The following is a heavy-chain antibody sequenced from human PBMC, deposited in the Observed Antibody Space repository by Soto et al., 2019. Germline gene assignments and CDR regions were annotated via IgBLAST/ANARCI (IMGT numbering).Heavy chain of an antibody. J-gene: IGHJ4*02. Sequence: QVHLVQSGAEVRKPGASVKVSCKGSGYTFTTYGITWVRQAPGQGLEWMGWISAHNDNTNYAQKVQGRVTVTRDTSTCTAYMELRNLRSDDTAVYYCARGRYGYYWAQGALVTVSS. CDR3: ARGRYGYY. V-gene: IGHV1-18*01. CDR2: ISAHNDNT. CDR1: GYTFTTYG. D-gene: IGHD1-1*01.